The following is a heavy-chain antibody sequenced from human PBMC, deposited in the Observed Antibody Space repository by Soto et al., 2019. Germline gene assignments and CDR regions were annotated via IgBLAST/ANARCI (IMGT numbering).Heavy chain of an antibody. CDR3: AREAVTTWRLNYYYGMDV. CDR2: IYYSGST. J-gene: IGHJ6*02. D-gene: IGHD4-17*01. Sequence: SETLSLTCTVSGGSISSYYWSWIRQPPGKGLEWIGYIYYSGSTNYNPSIKSRVTISVDTSKNQFSLKLSSVTAADTAVYYCAREAVTTWRLNYYYGMDVWGQGTTVTVSS. V-gene: IGHV4-59*01. CDR1: GGSISSYY.